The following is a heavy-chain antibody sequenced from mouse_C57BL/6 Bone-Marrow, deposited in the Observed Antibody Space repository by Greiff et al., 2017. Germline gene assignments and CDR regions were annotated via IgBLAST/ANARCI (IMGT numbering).Heavy chain of an antibody. Sequence: EVHLVESGGDLVKPGGSLKLSCAASGFTFSSYGMSWVRQTPDKRLEWVATISSGGSYTYYPDSVKGRFTICRDNAKNTLYLQMSSLKSEDTAMYYCARHGLYYAMDYWGQGTSVTVSS. V-gene: IGHV5-6*01. J-gene: IGHJ4*01. CDR2: ISSGGSYT. CDR1: GFTFSSYG. CDR3: ARHGLYYAMDY.